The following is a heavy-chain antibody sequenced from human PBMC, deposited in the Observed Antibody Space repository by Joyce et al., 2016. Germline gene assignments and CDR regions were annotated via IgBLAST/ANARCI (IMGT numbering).Heavy chain of an antibody. D-gene: IGHD2-15*01. J-gene: IGHJ4*02. Sequence: EVHLLESGGGLVQPGGSLRLSCVASGFTFSNYAMTWVRQAPGKGLEWVSTISGIVGNTYYADSVKGRFTISRDNFKNTLFLRMNSLRVEDTAQYYCARAYGVAAVRYYFDYWGQGTLIAVSS. CDR2: ISGIVGNT. V-gene: IGHV3-23*01. CDR3: ARAYGVAAVRYYFDY. CDR1: GFTFSNYA.